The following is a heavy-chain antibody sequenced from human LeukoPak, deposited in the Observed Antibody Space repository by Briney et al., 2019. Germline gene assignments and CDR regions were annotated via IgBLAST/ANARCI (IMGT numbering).Heavy chain of an antibody. V-gene: IGHV1-69*05. Sequence: ASVKVSCKASVGTFSSYAISWVRQAPGQGLEWMGRIIPIFGTANYAQKFQGRVTITTDESTSTAYMELSSLRSEDTAVYYCARDLVSLTGYLDYWGQGTLVTVSS. CDR2: IIPIFGTA. D-gene: IGHD3-9*01. CDR3: ARDLVSLTGYLDY. J-gene: IGHJ4*02. CDR1: VGTFSSYA.